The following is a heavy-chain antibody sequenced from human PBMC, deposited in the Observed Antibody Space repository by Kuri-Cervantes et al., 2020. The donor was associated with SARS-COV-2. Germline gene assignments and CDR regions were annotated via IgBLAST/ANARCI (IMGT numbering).Heavy chain of an antibody. Sequence: GESLKISCAASGSTFSSYAMHWVRQAPGKGLEWVAVISYDGSNKYYADSVKGRFTISRDNSKNTLYLQMNSLRAEDTAVYYCARDSGRTSCLDYWGQGTLVTVSS. CDR2: ISYDGSNK. CDR3: ARDSGRTSCLDY. CDR1: GSTFSSYA. D-gene: IGHD2-2*01. V-gene: IGHV3-30*01. J-gene: IGHJ4*02.